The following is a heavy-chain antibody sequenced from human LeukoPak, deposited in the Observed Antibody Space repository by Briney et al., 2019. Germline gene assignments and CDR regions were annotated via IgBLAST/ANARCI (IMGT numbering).Heavy chain of an antibody. D-gene: IGHD1-26*01. J-gene: IGHJ4*02. V-gene: IGHV3-74*01. CDR2: VDTAGGNT. CDR1: GFTFTSHW. CDR3: TRGIVGASDY. Sequence: PGGSLRLXCAASGFTFTSHWMHWVRQTPGKGLVWVSTVDTAGGNTYYADSVKGRFTVSRDIAKNTVFLQVNSLRAEDTAIYYCTRGIVGASDYWGQGVPVTVSS.